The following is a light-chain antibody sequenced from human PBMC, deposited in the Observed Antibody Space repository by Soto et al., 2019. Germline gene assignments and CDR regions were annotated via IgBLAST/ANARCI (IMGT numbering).Light chain of an antibody. V-gene: IGLV2-18*03. Sequence: QSALTQPASVSGSPGQSITISCTGTSSDIGSYNRVSWYQQPPGTAPKLIIYEVNNRPSGVPDRFSGSKSGNTASLTTSGLQAEDEADYYCNSFTTSSTYVFGTGTKLTVL. CDR1: SSDIGSYNR. CDR3: NSFTTSSTYV. J-gene: IGLJ1*01. CDR2: EVN.